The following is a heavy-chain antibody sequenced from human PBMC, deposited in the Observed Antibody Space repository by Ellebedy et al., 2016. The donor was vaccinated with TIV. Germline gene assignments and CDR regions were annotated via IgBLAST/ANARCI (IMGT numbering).Heavy chain of an antibody. CDR1: GFTFSIYA. CDR3: ARDQTVTTSVDAFDI. Sequence: ESLKISCAASGFTFSIYAMSWIRQPPGKGLEWIGYIYYSGSTKYNPSLKSRVTISVDTSKNQFSLKMNSVTAADTAVYYCARDQTVTTSVDAFDIWGQGTKVTVSS. CDR2: IYYSGST. J-gene: IGHJ3*02. D-gene: IGHD4-17*01. V-gene: IGHV4-59*01.